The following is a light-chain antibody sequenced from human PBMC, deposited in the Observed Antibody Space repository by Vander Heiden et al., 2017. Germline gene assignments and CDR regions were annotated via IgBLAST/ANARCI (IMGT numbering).Light chain of an antibody. Sequence: QAPRLLMYGASTRATGIPGRFSGSGSGTEFTLTISSLQSDDFADYFCQHYNNWPPLTFGGGTKVEIK. CDR2: GAS. V-gene: IGKV3-15*01. J-gene: IGKJ4*01. CDR3: QHYNNWPPLT.